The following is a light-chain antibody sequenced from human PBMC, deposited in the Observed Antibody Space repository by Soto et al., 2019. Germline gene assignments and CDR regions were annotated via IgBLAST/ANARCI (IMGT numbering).Light chain of an antibody. J-gene: IGKJ5*01. CDR3: QQSYNAPIT. Sequence: EIVLTQSPGTLSLSPGERATLSCRASQSVSSSYLAWYQQKPGQAPRLLIYGASTRATGIPARFSGSGSGTDFTLTITSLQPEDFATYYCQQSYNAPITFGQGTRLEIK. CDR2: GAS. CDR1: QSVSSSY. V-gene: IGKV3-20*01.